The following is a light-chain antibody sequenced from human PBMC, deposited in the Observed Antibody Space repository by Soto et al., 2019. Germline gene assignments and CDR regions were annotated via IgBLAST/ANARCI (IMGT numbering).Light chain of an antibody. Sequence: QSALTQPASVSGSPGQSITISCTGTSSDVGGYNYVSWYQQHPGKAPKLMIYAVTDRPSGVSSRFSGSKSGNTASLTISGLQAEDEADYYCSSYTASNILEVFGTGTKVTVL. CDR2: AVT. CDR1: SSDVGGYNY. V-gene: IGLV2-14*01. CDR3: SSYTASNILEV. J-gene: IGLJ1*01.